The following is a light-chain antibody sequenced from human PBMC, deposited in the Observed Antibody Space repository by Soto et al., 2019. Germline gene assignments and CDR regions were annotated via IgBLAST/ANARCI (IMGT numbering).Light chain of an antibody. Sequence: EIVLTQSPATLSLSPGDRASLSGMASQSVSTYLAWYQQKPGQAPRLLIYDSSNRAAGIPAKFSGSGSGTDFTLTISRLEPEDFAVYYCQQYGSSLITFGQGTRLEIK. CDR1: QSVSTY. CDR2: DSS. J-gene: IGKJ5*01. V-gene: IGKV3-20*01. CDR3: QQYGSSLIT.